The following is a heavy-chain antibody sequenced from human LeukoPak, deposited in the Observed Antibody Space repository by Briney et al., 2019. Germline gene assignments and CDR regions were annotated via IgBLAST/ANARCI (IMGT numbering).Heavy chain of an antibody. CDR3: AGTYYYDSSGYYYETDLSAPEKNFDY. CDR2: IYYSGST. Sequence: SETLSLTCTVSGGSISSGGYYWSWIRQHPGQGLEWIGYIYYSGSTYYNPSLKSRVTISVDTSKNQFSLKLSSVTAADTAVYYCAGTYYYDSSGYYYETDLSAPEKNFDYWGQGTLVTVSS. CDR1: GGSISSGGYY. D-gene: IGHD3-22*01. V-gene: IGHV4-31*03. J-gene: IGHJ4*02.